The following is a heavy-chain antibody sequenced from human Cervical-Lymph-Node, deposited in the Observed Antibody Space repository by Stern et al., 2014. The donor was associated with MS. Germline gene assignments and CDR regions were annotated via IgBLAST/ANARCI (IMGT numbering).Heavy chain of an antibody. Sequence: QVTLRESGPALVKPTQTLTLTCTFSGFSLSSSGMCVSWIRQPPGKALEWLASLDWDDEKNYSPSLKTRLTISMDTSKNQVVLTMTNMDPVDTATFYCARVHGSSSPPYYYYGMDVWGQGTTVTVSS. J-gene: IGHJ6*02. CDR3: ARVHGSSSPPYYYYGMDV. CDR1: GFSLSSSGMC. CDR2: LDWDDEK. D-gene: IGHD6-6*01. V-gene: IGHV2-70*15.